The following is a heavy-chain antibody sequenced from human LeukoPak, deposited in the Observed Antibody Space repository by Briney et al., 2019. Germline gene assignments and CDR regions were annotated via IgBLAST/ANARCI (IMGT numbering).Heavy chain of an antibody. CDR2: ISSSSYI. CDR1: GFTFSSYS. J-gene: IGHJ4*02. CDR3: AKDLRIAAAGDY. D-gene: IGHD6-13*01. Sequence: PGGSLRLSCAASGFTFSSYSMNWVRQAPGKGLEWVSSISSSSYIYYADSVKGRFTISRDNAKNSLYLQMNSLRAEDTAVYYCAKDLRIAAAGDYWGQGTLVTVSS. V-gene: IGHV3-21*04.